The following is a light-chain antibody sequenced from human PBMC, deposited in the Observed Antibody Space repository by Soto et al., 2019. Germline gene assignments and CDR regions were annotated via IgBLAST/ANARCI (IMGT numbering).Light chain of an antibody. CDR2: KSS. V-gene: IGKV1-5*03. Sequence: ILMTQSPSSLSASVGDTVTITCRASQDVDKWLAWYQQKPGKAPILLIWKSSTLIGGVPSRFSAVGSGTQYSLTISGLQPEDVATYYCQKYSSYWTFGQGTMVEIK. CDR3: QKYSSYWT. J-gene: IGKJ1*01. CDR1: QDVDKW.